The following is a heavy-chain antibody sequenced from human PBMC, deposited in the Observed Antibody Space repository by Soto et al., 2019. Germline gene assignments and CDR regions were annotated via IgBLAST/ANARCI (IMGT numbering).Heavy chain of an antibody. V-gene: IGHV4-61*01. J-gene: IGHJ5*02. CDR1: GGSVSSGSYY. D-gene: IGHD7-27*01. Sequence: SETLSLTCTVSGGSVSSGSYYWSWIRQPPGKGLEWIGYIYYSGSTNYNPSLKSRVTISVDTSKNQFSLKLSSVTAADTAVYYCARLTGVINWFDPWGQGTLVTVSS. CDR2: IYYSGST. CDR3: ARLTGVINWFDP.